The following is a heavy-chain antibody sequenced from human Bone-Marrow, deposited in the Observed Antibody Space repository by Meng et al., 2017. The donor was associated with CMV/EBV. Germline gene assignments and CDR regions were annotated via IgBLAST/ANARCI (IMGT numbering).Heavy chain of an antibody. V-gene: IGHV3-20*04. J-gene: IGHJ4*02. CDR3: ARATLPHYYDSSGYYVAFDY. CDR2: INWNGGST. CDR1: GFTFSSYA. Sequence: GGSLRLSCAASGFTFSSYAMSWVRQAPGKGLEWVSGINWNGGSTAYADSVKGRFTISRNNAKKSLYLQMNSLRAEDTALYYCARATLPHYYDSSGYYVAFDYWGQGTLVTVSS. D-gene: IGHD3-22*01.